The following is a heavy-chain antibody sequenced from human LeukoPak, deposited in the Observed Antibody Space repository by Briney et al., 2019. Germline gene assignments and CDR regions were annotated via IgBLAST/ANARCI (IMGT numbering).Heavy chain of an antibody. V-gene: IGHV3-20*04. J-gene: IGHJ4*02. CDR2: INWNGGST. Sequence: QAGGSLRLSCAASGFTFDDYGMSWVRQAPGKGLEWVSGINWNGGSTGYADSVKGRFTISRDNAKNSLYLQMNSLRAEDTAVYYCARDLIPAYSSSSGGAWDYWGQGTLVTVSS. CDR3: ARDLIPAYSSSSGGAWDY. CDR1: GFTFDDYG. D-gene: IGHD6-13*01.